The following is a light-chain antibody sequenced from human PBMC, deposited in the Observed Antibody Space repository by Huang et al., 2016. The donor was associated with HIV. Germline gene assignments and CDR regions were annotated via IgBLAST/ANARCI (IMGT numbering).Light chain of an antibody. CDR1: HYIATD. J-gene: IGKJ1*01. Sequence: EIVMTQSPATLSVSPGERATRSCRASHYIATDLAWYQQKPGQAPRLLIYGASTRAAGIPARFSGTGSGTEFTLTINSLQSEDFALYYGHQYSKWPPGTFGQGSKVEVK. CDR3: HQYSKWPPGT. V-gene: IGKV3-15*01. CDR2: GAS.